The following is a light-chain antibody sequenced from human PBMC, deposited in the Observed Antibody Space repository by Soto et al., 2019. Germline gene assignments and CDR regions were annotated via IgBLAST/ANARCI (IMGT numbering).Light chain of an antibody. Sequence: EIVLTQSPGTLYLSPGERATLSCRASQSVSSSYLAWYQQKPGQAPKVLIYRASSRATGIPDRFSGSGSGTDFTLTISRLEPEDFAVYYCQQYGSSPLTFGGGTKVDIK. CDR3: QQYGSSPLT. CDR1: QSVSSSY. J-gene: IGKJ4*01. CDR2: RAS. V-gene: IGKV3-20*01.